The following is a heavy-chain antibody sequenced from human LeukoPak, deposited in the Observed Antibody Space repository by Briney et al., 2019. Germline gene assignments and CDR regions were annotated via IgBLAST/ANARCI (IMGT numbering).Heavy chain of an antibody. CDR1: GGSISSGGYS. V-gene: IGHV4-30-2*01. CDR2: IYHSGST. Sequence: SETLSLTCAVSGGSISSGGYSWSWIRQPPGKGLEWIGYIYHSGSTNYNPPLKSRVTISVDTSKNQFSLKLSSVTAADTAVYYCAKTHSSGWLLDYWGQGTLVTVSS. J-gene: IGHJ4*02. CDR3: AKTHSSGWLLDY. D-gene: IGHD6-19*01.